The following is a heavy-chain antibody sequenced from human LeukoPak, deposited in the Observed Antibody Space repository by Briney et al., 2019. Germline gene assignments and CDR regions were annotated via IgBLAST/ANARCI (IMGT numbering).Heavy chain of an antibody. CDR3: ARDLPYYYDSSGYMPDAFDI. Sequence: EASVKVSCKASGYTFTSYAMHWVRQAPGQRLEWMGWINAGNGNTKYSQKFQGRVTITRDTSASTAYMELSSLRSEDTAVYYCARDLPYYYDSSGYMPDAFDIWGQGTMVTVSS. CDR1: GYTFTSYA. J-gene: IGHJ3*02. V-gene: IGHV1-3*01. CDR2: INAGNGNT. D-gene: IGHD3-22*01.